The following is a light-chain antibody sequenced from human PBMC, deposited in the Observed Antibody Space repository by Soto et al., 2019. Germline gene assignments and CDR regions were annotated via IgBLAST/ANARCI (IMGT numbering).Light chain of an antibody. V-gene: IGKV3-15*01. J-gene: IGKJ4*01. Sequence: EIVMTQSPATLSVSPGERATLSCRASQSVSSKLAWFQQKPGQAPSLLIYGVSTRAIGVPVRFSGSGSGTEFTLTINSLQSEDFAVYYCQQYHDWPLTFGGGTKVDIK. CDR2: GVS. CDR3: QQYHDWPLT. CDR1: QSVSSK.